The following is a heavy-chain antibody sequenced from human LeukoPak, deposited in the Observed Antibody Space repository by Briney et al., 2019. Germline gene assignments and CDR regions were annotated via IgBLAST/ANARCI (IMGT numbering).Heavy chain of an antibody. CDR3: ARANSGYDGGYYYYYYYMDV. D-gene: IGHD5-12*01. Sequence: PGGSLRLSCAASGFTFSSYWMSWVRQAPGKGLEWVANIKQDGSEKYYVDSVKGRFTISRDNAKNSLYLQMNSRRAEDTAVYYCARANSGYDGGYYYYYYYMDVWGKGTTVTVSS. CDR2: IKQDGSEK. J-gene: IGHJ6*03. V-gene: IGHV3-7*04. CDR1: GFTFSSYW.